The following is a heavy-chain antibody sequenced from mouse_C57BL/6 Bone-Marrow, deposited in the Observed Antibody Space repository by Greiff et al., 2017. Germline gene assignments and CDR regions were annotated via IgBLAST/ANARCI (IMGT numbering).Heavy chain of an antibody. CDR2: IHPNSGST. V-gene: IGHV1-64*01. CDR1: GYTFTSYW. D-gene: IGHD3-2*02. CDR3: ASSAQATSYFDY. J-gene: IGHJ2*01. Sequence: VKLQQSGAELVKPGASVKLSCTASGYTFTSYWMHWVKQRPGQGLEWIGMIHPNSGSTNYNEKFKSKATLTVDKSSSTAYMQLSSLTSEDSAVYYCASSAQATSYFDYWGQGTTLTVSS.